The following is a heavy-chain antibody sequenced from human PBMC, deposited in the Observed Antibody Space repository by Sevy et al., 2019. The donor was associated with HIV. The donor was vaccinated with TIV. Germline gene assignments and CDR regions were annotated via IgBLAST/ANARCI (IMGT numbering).Heavy chain of an antibody. Sequence: GGSLRLSCVVSEFIFRASVMHWVRQAPGKGLEWVALNSFDGTTNFNGDSMKGRFTGSRDNSKNTLYLQMNSLRDDDTALYYCAREGHSSGRAGIFNIWGPGTMVTVSS. V-gene: IGHV3-30*04. D-gene: IGHD3-22*01. CDR1: EFIFRASV. CDR3: AREGHSSGRAGIFNI. CDR2: NSFDGTTN. J-gene: IGHJ3*02.